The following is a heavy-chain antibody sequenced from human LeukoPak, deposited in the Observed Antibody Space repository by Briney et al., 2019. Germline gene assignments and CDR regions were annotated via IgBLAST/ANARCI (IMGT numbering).Heavy chain of an antibody. CDR1: GYSISSGYY. V-gene: IGHV4-38-2*01. CDR3: ARHSRLQPTLGGYFDC. Sequence: PSETLSLTCAVSGYSISSGYYWGWIRQPPGKGLEWIGSIYHSGSTYYNPSLKSRVTISVDTSKNQFSLKLTSVTAADTAVYYCARHSRLQPTLGGYFDCWGQGTLVTVSS. CDR2: IYHSGST. D-gene: IGHD3-16*01. J-gene: IGHJ4*02.